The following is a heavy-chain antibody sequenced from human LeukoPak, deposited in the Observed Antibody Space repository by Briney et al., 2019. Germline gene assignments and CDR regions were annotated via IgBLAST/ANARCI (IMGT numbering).Heavy chain of an antibody. CDR3: ASTIVGASTGFDY. D-gene: IGHD1-26*01. CDR2: IYYSGST. CDR1: GGSISSYY. V-gene: IGHV4-59*08. Sequence: PSETLSLTCTVSGGSISSYYWSWIRQSPGKGLEWIGYIYYSGSTNYNPSLKSRVTISVDTSKNQFSLKLSSVTAADTAVYYCASTIVGASTGFDYWGQGTLVTVSS. J-gene: IGHJ4*02.